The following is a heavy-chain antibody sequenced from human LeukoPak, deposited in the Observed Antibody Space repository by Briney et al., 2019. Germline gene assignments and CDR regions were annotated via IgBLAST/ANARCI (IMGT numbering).Heavy chain of an antibody. V-gene: IGHV4-39*07. CDR2: IYYSGST. J-gene: IGHJ4*02. CDR3: ARVSDSSGWTSDY. Sequence: SETLSLTCTVSGGSISSSSYYWGWIRQPPGKGLEWIGSIYYSGSTYYNPSLKSRVTISVDTSKNQFSLKLSSVTAAVTAVYYCARVSDSSGWTSDYWGQGTLVTVSS. D-gene: IGHD6-19*01. CDR1: GGSISSSSYY.